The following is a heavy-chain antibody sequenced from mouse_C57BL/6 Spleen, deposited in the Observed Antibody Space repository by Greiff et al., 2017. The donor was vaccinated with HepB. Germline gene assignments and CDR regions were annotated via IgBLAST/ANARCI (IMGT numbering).Heavy chain of an antibody. Sequence: VQLQQSGAELVRPGASVKLSCTASGFNIKDDYMHWVKQRPEQGLEWIGWIDPENGDTEYASKFQGKATITADTSSNTAYLQLSSLTSEDTAVYYGTSYGSCAMDYWGQGTSVTVSS. CDR2: IDPENGDT. D-gene: IGHD1-1*01. J-gene: IGHJ4*01. CDR3: TSYGSCAMDY. CDR1: GFNIKDDY. V-gene: IGHV14-4*01.